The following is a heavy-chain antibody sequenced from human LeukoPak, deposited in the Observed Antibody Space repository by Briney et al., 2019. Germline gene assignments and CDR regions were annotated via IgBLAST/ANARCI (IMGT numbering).Heavy chain of an antibody. D-gene: IGHD2-2*01. J-gene: IGHJ5*02. V-gene: IGHV1-69*13. CDR3: ARERCSSTSCFNWFDP. CDR2: ITPIFGTA. CDR1: GGTFSSYA. Sequence: ASVKVSCKASGGTFSSYAISWVRQAPGQGLEWMGGITPIFGTANYAQKFQGRVTITADESTSTAYMELSSLRSEDTAVYYCARERCSSTSCFNWFDPWGQGTLVTVSS.